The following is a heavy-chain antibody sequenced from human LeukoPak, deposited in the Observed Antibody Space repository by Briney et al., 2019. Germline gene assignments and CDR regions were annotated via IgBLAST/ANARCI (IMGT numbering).Heavy chain of an antibody. V-gene: IGHV3-23*01. CDR1: GFTFGGYA. J-gene: IGHJ6*02. D-gene: IGHD1-7*01. CDR2: ISAGSEDS. CDR3: ARTIAQYSNTWLYFYYGLDV. Sequence: GGSLRLSCTASGFTFGGYAMSWVRQAPGKGLEWVSSISAGSEDSYYADSVKGRFTISRDNSKSTLYLQMNSLRADDTAVYYCARTIAQYSNTWLYFYYGLDVWGQGTTVTVSS.